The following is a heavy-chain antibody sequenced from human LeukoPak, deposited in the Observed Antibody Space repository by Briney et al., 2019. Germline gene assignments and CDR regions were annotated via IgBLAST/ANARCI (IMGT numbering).Heavy chain of an antibody. J-gene: IGHJ3*02. V-gene: IGHV3-11*04. CDR3: AGRPAAINFDI. Sequence: GGSLRLSCAASGFTFSDYYMSWIRQAPGKGLEWVSYISSSGSTIYYADSVKGRFTISRDNAKNSLYLQMNSLRAEDTAVYYCAGRPAAINFDIWGQGTMVTVSS. D-gene: IGHD2-2*02. CDR2: ISSSGSTI. CDR1: GFTFSDYY.